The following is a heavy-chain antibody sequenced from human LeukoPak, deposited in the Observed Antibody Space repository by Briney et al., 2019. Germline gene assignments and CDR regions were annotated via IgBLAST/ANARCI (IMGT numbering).Heavy chain of an antibody. CDR1: GGSFSGYY. CDR3: AYLGYYYDSSDH. J-gene: IGHJ4*02. D-gene: IGHD3-22*01. CDR2: INHSGST. V-gene: IGHV4-34*01. Sequence: PSETLSLTCAVYGGSFSGYYWSWIRQPPGKGLEWIGEINHSGSTNYNPSLKSRVTISVDTSKNQFSLKLSSVTAADTAVYYCAYLGYYYDSSDHWGQGTLVTVSS.